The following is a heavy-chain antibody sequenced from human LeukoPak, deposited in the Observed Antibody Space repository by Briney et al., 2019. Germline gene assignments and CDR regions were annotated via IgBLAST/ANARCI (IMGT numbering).Heavy chain of an antibody. CDR2: INQDGSEK. D-gene: IGHD1-26*01. CDR3: AKSVVGVPLLFDY. J-gene: IGHJ4*02. V-gene: IGHV3-7*03. Sequence: PGGSLRLSCVGSGFTFSTYGMGWVRQAPGKGLEWVANINQDGSEKHYVDSVKGRFTISRDNAKNSLYLQMNSLRAEDTALYYCAKSVVGVPLLFDYWGQGTLVTVSS. CDR1: GFTFSTYG.